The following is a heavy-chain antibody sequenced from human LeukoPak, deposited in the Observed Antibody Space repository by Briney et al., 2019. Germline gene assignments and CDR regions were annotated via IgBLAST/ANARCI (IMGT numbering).Heavy chain of an antibody. CDR2: ISGSGGST. D-gene: IGHD3-22*01. V-gene: IGHV3-23*01. Sequence: PGGSLTLSCAASGFTFSSYAMSWVRHAPGKGLEWVCAISGSGGSTYYADSVKGRFSISRDNSKSTLYLQMNSLRAEDTAVYYCAKGRTMIVASTVVYWGQGTLVTVSS. J-gene: IGHJ4*02. CDR3: AKGRTMIVASTVVY. CDR1: GFTFSSYA.